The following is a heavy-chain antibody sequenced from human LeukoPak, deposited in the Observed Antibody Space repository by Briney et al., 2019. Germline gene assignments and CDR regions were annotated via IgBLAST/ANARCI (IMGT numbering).Heavy chain of an antibody. CDR1: GGSISSSSYH. Sequence: PSETLSLTCTVSGGSISSSSYHWGWIRQPPGKGLEWIGSIYYSGSTYYNPSLKSRVTISVDTSKNQFSLKLSSVTAADTAVYYCAVQGAIVVYGFDPWGQGTLVTVSS. J-gene: IGHJ5*02. D-gene: IGHD2-21*01. CDR3: AVQGAIVVYGFDP. V-gene: IGHV4-39*01. CDR2: IYYSGST.